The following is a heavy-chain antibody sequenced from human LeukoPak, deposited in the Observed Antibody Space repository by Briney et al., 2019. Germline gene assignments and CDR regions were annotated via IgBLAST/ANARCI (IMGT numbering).Heavy chain of an antibody. J-gene: IGHJ4*02. CDR2: ISGSGGST. Sequence: GGSLRLSCAASGFTFSSYAMSWVRQAPGKGLEWVSAISGSGGSTYHADSVKGRFTISRDNSKNTLYLQMNSLRAEDTAVYYCAKDRGIVVVPAALFDYWGQGTLVTVSS. CDR1: GFTFSSYA. CDR3: AKDRGIVVVPAALFDY. V-gene: IGHV3-23*01. D-gene: IGHD2-2*01.